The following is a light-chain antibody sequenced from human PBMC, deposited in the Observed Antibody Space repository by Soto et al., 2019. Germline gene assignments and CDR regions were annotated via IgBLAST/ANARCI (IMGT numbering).Light chain of an antibody. CDR3: SSYTTRSTYV. CDR2: EVT. V-gene: IGLV2-14*01. CDR1: SRDIGFFNY. Sequence: QSALTQPASVSGSPGQSITISCTGTSRDIGFFNYVSWYQQFPGNASKLIIFEVTNRPSGVSNRFSASKSGNTASLTISGLQAEDGADYYCSSYTTRSTYVFGTGTKLTVL. J-gene: IGLJ1*01.